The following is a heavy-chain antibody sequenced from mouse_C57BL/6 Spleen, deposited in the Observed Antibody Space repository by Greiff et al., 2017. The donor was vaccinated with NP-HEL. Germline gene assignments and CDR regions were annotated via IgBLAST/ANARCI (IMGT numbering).Heavy chain of an antibody. V-gene: IGHV3-6*01. CDR2: ISYDGSN. D-gene: IGHD3-2*02. Sequence: VQLQQSGPGLVKPSQSLSLTCSVTGYSITSGYYWNWIRQFPGNKLEWMGYISYDGSNNYNPSLKNRISITRDTSKNQFFLKLNSVTTEDTATYYCAREGETAQTYWGQGTLVTVSA. J-gene: IGHJ3*01. CDR1: GYSITSGYY. CDR3: AREGETAQTY.